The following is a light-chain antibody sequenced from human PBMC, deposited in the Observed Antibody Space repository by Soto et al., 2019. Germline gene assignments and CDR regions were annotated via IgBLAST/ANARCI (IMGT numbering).Light chain of an antibody. Sequence: EIVLTQSPATLSLSPGERATLSCRASQSVSGYLAWYQQRPGQAPRLLIYDSSKRATGIPARFSGSESGTAFTLTISRIEPEDFAVYYCQQRSGWPPDLTFGGGTRVEIK. CDR2: DSS. V-gene: IGKV3-11*01. J-gene: IGKJ4*01. CDR1: QSVSGY. CDR3: QQRSGWPPDLT.